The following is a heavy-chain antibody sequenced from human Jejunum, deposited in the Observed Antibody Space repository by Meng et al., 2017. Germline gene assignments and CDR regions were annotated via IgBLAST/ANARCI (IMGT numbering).Heavy chain of an antibody. V-gene: IGHV3-64*01. CDR1: GFTFNTYA. CDR3: ARGRGYDILTGPFYGMDV. J-gene: IGHJ6*02. CDR2: ISGNGRST. D-gene: IGHD3-9*01. Sequence: GGSLRLSCAASGFTFNTYAMHWVRQAPGKGLEYVSGISGNGRSTYYANSVKGRFSISRDNFKNTLYVQMGSLRAEDMAVYFCARGRGYDILTGPFYGMDVWGQGTTVTV.